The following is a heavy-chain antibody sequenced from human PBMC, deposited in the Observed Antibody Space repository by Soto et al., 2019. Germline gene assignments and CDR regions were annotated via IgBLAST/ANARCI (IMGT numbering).Heavy chain of an antibody. Sequence: EVQLVESGGGLVQPGRSLRLSCAASGFTFDDYAMHWVRQAPGKGLEWVSGISWNSGSIGYADSVKGRFTISRDNAKNSLYLQMNSLRAEDTALYYCAVAYGSGSYSWAFDIWGQGTMVTVSS. CDR2: ISWNSGSI. J-gene: IGHJ3*02. V-gene: IGHV3-9*01. CDR3: AVAYGSGSYSWAFDI. CDR1: GFTFDDYA. D-gene: IGHD3-10*01.